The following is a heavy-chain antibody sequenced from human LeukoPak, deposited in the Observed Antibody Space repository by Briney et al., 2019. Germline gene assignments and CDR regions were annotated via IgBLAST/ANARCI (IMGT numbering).Heavy chain of an antibody. CDR3: ATGNYYDSRGYYTFGH. CDR2: INGDGSTT. D-gene: IGHD3-22*01. Sequence: PGGSLRLSCAASGFAFNKYWMHWVHQTPGKGLVWVSRINGDGSTTSYADSVKGGFTISRDNAKNTLYLQMSSLRAEDTAVYYCATGNYYDSRGYYTFGHWGQGTLVTVSS. CDR1: GFAFNKYW. J-gene: IGHJ4*02. V-gene: IGHV3-74*01.